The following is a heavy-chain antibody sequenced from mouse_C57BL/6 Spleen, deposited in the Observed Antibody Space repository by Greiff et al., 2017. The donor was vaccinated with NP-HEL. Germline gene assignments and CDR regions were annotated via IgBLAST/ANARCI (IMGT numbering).Heavy chain of an antibody. Sequence: EVQLVESGGGLVQPGGSLKLSCAASGFTFSDYYMYWVRQTPEKRLEWVAYISNGGGSTYYPDTVKGRFTISRDNAKNTLYLQMSRLKSEDTAMYYCARQYYYGSSYEDWYFDVWGTGTTVTVSS. V-gene: IGHV5-12*01. J-gene: IGHJ1*03. CDR2: ISNGGGST. CDR1: GFTFSDYY. CDR3: ARQYYYGSSYEDWYFDV. D-gene: IGHD1-1*01.